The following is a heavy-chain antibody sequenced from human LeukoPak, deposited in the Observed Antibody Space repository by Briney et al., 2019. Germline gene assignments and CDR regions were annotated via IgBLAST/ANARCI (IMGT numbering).Heavy chain of an antibody. CDR1: GGSISSYY. V-gene: IGHV4-4*07. Sequence: PSETLSLTCTVSGGSISSYYWSWIRQPAGKGLEWIGRIYTSGSTNYNRSLKSRVTMSVDTSKNQFSLKLSPVTAADTAVYYCARDQWYYDFWSGYPRDSGMDVWGQGTTVTVSS. J-gene: IGHJ6*02. CDR3: ARDQWYYDFWSGYPRDSGMDV. CDR2: IYTSGST. D-gene: IGHD3-3*01.